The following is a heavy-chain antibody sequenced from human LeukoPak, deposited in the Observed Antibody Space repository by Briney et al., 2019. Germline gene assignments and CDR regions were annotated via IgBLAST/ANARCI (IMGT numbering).Heavy chain of an antibody. CDR2: ISSSSSYI. D-gene: IGHD4-17*01. CDR1: GFTFSSYS. CDR3: ARVGTTVTSVDY. V-gene: IGHV3-21*01. J-gene: IGHJ4*02. Sequence: GGSLRLSCAASGFTFSSYSMNWVRQAPGKGLEWVSSISSSSSYIYYADSVKGRFTISRDNAKNSLNLQMNSLRAEDTAVYYCARVGTTVTSVDYWGQGTLVTVSS.